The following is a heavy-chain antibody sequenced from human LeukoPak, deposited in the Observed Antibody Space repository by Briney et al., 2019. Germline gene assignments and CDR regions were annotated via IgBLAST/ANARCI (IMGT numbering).Heavy chain of an antibody. CDR2: ISSSSSYI. Sequence: AGGSLRLSCAASGFTFSSYSMNWVRQAPGKGLEWVSSISSSSSYIYYADSVKGRFTISRDNAKNSLYLQMNSLRAEDTAVYYCARDFSDMSFPASVPYYFDYWGQGTLVTVSS. D-gene: IGHD3-9*01. V-gene: IGHV3-21*01. CDR1: GFTFSSYS. CDR3: ARDFSDMSFPASVPYYFDY. J-gene: IGHJ4*02.